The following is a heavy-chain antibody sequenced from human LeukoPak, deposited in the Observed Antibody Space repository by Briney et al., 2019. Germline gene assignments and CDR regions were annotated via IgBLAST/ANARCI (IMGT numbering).Heavy chain of an antibody. V-gene: IGHV4-59*08. Sequence: SETLSLTCTVSGGSVSSYYWSWIRQPPGKGLEWIGYIDYSGDTNHNPSLKSRVTISLDTSKSQFSLKLTSVTAADTAVYYCARHGGLVRGFSDAFDIWGQGTMVTVSS. CDR1: GGSVSSYY. D-gene: IGHD3-10*01. CDR2: IDYSGDT. J-gene: IGHJ3*02. CDR3: ARHGGLVRGFSDAFDI.